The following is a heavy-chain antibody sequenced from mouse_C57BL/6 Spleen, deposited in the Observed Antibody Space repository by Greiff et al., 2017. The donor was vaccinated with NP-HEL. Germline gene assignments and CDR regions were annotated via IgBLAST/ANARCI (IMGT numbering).Heavy chain of an antibody. V-gene: IGHV1-76*01. CDR3: ARSHDPGYFDY. J-gene: IGHJ2*01. CDR2: IYPGSGNT. CDR1: GYTFTDYY. Sequence: VKLVESGAELVRPGASVKLSCKASGYTFTDYYINWVKQRPGQGLEWIARIYPGSGNTYYNEKFKGKATLTAEKSSSTAYMQLSSLTSEDSAVYFCARSHDPGYFDYWGQGTTLTVSS.